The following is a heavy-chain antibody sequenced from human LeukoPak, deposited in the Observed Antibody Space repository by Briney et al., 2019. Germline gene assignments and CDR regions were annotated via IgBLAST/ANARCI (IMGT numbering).Heavy chain of an antibody. D-gene: IGHD2-21*02. V-gene: IGHV3-23*01. CDR2: ISGSGGST. Sequence: GGSLRLSCAASGFTFSSYAMSWVRQAPGKGLEWVSAISGSGGSTYYADSVKGRFTISRDNSKNTLYLQMNSLRAEDTAVYYCAKDISAPAVTYCGGDCYSTPSYWGQGTLVTVSS. J-gene: IGHJ4*02. CDR1: GFTFSSYA. CDR3: AKDISAPAVTYCGGDCYSTPSY.